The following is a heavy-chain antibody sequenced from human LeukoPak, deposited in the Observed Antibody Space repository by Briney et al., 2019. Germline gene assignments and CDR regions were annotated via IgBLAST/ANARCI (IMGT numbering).Heavy chain of an antibody. CDR3: AREGAARPFDY. Sequence: ASVKVSCKASGYTFTSYYMHWVRQAPGQGLEWMGIINPSGGSTSYAQKFQGRVTMTRDMSTSTVYMELSSLRSEDTAVYYCAREGAARPFDYWGQGTLVTVSS. V-gene: IGHV1-46*01. CDR1: GYTFTSYY. J-gene: IGHJ4*02. D-gene: IGHD6-6*01. CDR2: INPSGGST.